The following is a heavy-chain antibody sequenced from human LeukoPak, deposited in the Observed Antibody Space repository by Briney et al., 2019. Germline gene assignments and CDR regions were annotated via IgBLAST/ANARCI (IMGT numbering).Heavy chain of an antibody. J-gene: IGHJ4*02. CDR1: GYTFTSYY. D-gene: IGHD3-10*01. V-gene: IGHV1-18*04. CDR3: GRDEGHKYGSGSYIGRDFDY. CDR2: ISAYNGNT. Sequence: ASVKVSCKASGYTFTSYYMHWVRQAPGQGLEWMGWISAYNGNTNYAQKLQGRVTMTTDTSTSTAYMELRSLRSDDTAVYYCGRDEGHKYGSGSYIGRDFDYWGQGTLVTVSS.